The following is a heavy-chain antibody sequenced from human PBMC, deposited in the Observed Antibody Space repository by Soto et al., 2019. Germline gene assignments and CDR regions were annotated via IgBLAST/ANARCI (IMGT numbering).Heavy chain of an antibody. CDR1: GGSFSGYY. CDR2: INHSGST. J-gene: IGHJ4*02. V-gene: IGHV4-34*01. CDR3: ARGDYSNYVFDY. D-gene: IGHD4-4*01. Sequence: PSETLSLTCAVYGGSFSGYYWSWIRQPPGKGLEWIGEINHSGSTNYNPSLKSRVTISVDTSKNQFSLKLSSVTAADTAVYYCARGDYSNYVFDYWGQGTLVTVSS.